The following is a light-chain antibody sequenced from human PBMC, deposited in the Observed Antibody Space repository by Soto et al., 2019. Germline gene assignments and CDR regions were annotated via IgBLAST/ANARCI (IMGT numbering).Light chain of an antibody. CDR1: QSVGSK. CDR3: QQYGDWPGA. V-gene: IGKV3D-15*01. CDR2: DAS. Sequence: EIVMTQSPPTLSVSPGERATLSCRASQSVGSKLAWYQPRPGQAPRLLIYDASNRATGIPARFSGSGSGTEFSLTISSLQSEDFAVYSCQQYGDWPGAFGGGTKVEIK. J-gene: IGKJ4*01.